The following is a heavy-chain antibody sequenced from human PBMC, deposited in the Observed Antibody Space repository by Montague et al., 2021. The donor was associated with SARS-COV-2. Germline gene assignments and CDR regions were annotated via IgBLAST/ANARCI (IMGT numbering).Heavy chain of an antibody. CDR2: VYYSGST. D-gene: IGHD2-15*01. CDR1: GGSISSYY. CDR3: ARGHGCSGGSWWWEYWLDP. J-gene: IGHJ5*02. Sequence: SETLSLTCTVSGGSISSYYWSWIRQPPGKGLEWIGYVYYSGSTNYNPSLKSRVTISVDTSKNQFSLKLSSVTASDTAVYYCARGHGCSGGSWWWEYWLDPWGQ. V-gene: IGHV4-59*01.